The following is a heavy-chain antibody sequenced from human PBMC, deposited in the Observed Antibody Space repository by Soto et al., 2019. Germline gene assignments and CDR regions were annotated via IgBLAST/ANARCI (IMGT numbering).Heavy chain of an antibody. D-gene: IGHD1-26*01. CDR1: GGSVSSFY. Sequence: QVQLQESDPGLVKPSETLSLTCTVSGGSVSSFYWSWIRQPPGKGLEWIGYVYYSGSTNYNPSLKSRVTISVDTSKNQFSLKLSSVTAADTAVYYCASGVWGRGSYYDYWGQGTLVTVSS. CDR2: VYYSGST. J-gene: IGHJ4*02. V-gene: IGHV4-59*02. CDR3: ASGVWGRGSYYDY.